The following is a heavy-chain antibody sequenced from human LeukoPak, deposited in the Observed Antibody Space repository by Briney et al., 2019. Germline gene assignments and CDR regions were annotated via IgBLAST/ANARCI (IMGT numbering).Heavy chain of an antibody. CDR1: GFIFSTYA. CDR3: AKDRGTLSD. D-gene: IGHD1-1*01. J-gene: IGHJ4*02. V-gene: IGHV3-23*01. Sequence: GGSLRLSCTAPGFIFSTYAMTWVRQAPGRGLEWVSSIPGSGGLTWYADSVKGRFTISRDNSNNTLYLQMNSLRAEDTAIYYCAKDRGTLSDWGRGNLVTVSS. CDR2: IPGSGGLT.